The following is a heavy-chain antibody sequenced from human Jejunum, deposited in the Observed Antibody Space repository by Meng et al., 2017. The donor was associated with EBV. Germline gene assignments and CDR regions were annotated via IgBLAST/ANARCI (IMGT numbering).Heavy chain of an antibody. Sequence: LQLEDSGAGLVKPVGTLCLSCVASTVCISSSWMWSWLRHPAGKGVEWLGNISQVGSTSTNPSIHSRVTISIARSKSKFSLRLKSMTATDKDVYYCSRASSETALDYWGQGTLVTVSS. CDR1: TVCISSSWM. V-gene: IGHV4-4*02. J-gene: IGHJ4*02. CDR2: ISQVGST. D-gene: IGHD5-18*01. CDR3: SRASSETALDY.